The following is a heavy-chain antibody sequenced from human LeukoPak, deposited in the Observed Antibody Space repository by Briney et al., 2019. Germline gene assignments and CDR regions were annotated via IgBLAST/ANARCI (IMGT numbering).Heavy chain of an antibody. Sequence: GGSLRLSCAASGFTFSSYWMSWVRQAPGKGLEWVANIKQDGSEKYYVDSVKGRFTISRDNAKNSLYLQMNSLRAEDTAVYYCARDLYTPSSVVVPAGVDYWGQGTLVTVSS. V-gene: IGHV3-7*01. CDR3: ARDLYTPSSVVVPAGVDY. CDR2: IKQDGSEK. CDR1: GFTFSSYW. J-gene: IGHJ4*02. D-gene: IGHD2-2*01.